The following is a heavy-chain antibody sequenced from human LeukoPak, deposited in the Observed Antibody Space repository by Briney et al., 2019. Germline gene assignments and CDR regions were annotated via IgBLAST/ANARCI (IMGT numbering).Heavy chain of an antibody. D-gene: IGHD3-22*01. CDR1: GFTFSSYG. Sequence: HPGGSLRLSCAASGFTFSSYGMHWVRQAPGKGLEWVAVIWYDGSNKYYADSVEGRFTISRDNSKNTLYLQMNSLRAEDTAVYYCARGYYYDSRPCDYWGQGTQVTVSS. V-gene: IGHV3-33*01. J-gene: IGHJ4*02. CDR2: IWYDGSNK. CDR3: ARGYYYDSRPCDY.